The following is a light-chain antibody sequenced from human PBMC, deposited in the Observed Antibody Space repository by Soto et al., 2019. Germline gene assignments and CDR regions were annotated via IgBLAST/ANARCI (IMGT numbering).Light chain of an antibody. CDR3: QQSATDPIT. CDR2: EAS. Sequence: HSPCPLFXGIEATFTXXXXASQNISTYLNWYQCKPGKPPKLLIYEASNLRGGVSSRFSGSGSGTDFTLTIDRLQSDDFATYYCQQSATDPITFGQGTRLEIK. CDR1: QNISTY. J-gene: IGKJ5*01. V-gene: IGKV1-39*01.